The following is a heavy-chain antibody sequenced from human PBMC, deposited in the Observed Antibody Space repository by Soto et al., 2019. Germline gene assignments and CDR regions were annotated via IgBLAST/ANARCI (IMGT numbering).Heavy chain of an antibody. Sequence: XGSLRLSCAASGFTLGDYAMHWVRQAPGKGLEWVAIISFDGSNEHYADSVQGRFTISRDNSENTLYLQVNSLRADDTAVYYCARPAATVIFYSGMDVWGQGATVTVSS. CDR2: ISFDGSNE. V-gene: IGHV3-30-3*01. CDR3: ARPAATVIFYSGMDV. J-gene: IGHJ6*02. CDR1: GFTLGDYA. D-gene: IGHD4-17*01.